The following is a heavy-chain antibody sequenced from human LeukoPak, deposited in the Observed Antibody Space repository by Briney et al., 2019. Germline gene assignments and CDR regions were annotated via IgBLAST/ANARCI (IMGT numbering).Heavy chain of an antibody. CDR3: AGVSILHIAARLSAFDP. V-gene: IGHV7-4-1*02. D-gene: IGHD6-6*01. Sequence: ASVKVSCKASGYTFTSYAMNWVRQAPGQGLEWMGWINTNTGNPTYAQGFTGRFVFSLDTSVSTAYLQISSLKAEDTAVYYCAGVSILHIAARLSAFDPWGQGTLVTVSS. CDR2: INTNTGNP. J-gene: IGHJ5*02. CDR1: GYTFTSYA.